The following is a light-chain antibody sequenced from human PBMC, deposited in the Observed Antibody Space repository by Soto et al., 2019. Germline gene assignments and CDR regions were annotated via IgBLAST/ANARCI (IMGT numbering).Light chain of an antibody. V-gene: IGKV3-20*01. CDR3: QHSGSSLWT. Sequence: EIVLTQSPGTLSLSPGERATLSCRASQSVSSSYLAWYQQKPGQAPRLPIYGASSRATGIPDRFSGSGSGTDFTLTISRLEPEDFAVYYCQHSGSSLWTFGQGTKVEIK. J-gene: IGKJ1*01. CDR2: GAS. CDR1: QSVSSSY.